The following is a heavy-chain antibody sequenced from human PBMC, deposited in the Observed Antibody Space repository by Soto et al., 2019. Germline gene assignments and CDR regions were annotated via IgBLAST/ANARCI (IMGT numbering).Heavy chain of an antibody. D-gene: IGHD1-26*01. Sequence: PGGSLRLSCAASGFTVSSSYMSWVRQAPGKGLEWVSTIYSPGSTYYADSVKGRFTISRDNSKNTLYLQMNSLRAEDTAVYYCARGLVEATTAFDCWGQGTLVTVYS. CDR3: ARGLVEATTAFDC. J-gene: IGHJ4*02. V-gene: IGHV3-53*01. CDR1: GFTVSSSY. CDR2: IYSPGST.